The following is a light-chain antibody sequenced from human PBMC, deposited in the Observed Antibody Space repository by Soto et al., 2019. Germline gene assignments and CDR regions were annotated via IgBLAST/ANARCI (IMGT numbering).Light chain of an antibody. CDR1: FGAVTSGHS. J-gene: IGLJ2*01. CDR2: DTK. CDR3: MLSYSTAPV. V-gene: IGLV7-46*01. Sequence: QPVVTQEPSLTVSPGGTVTLTCGSIFGAVTSGHSPHWFQQKPGQAPRTLIHDTKNKQSWTPARFSGSLIGGKAALTLSGAQPEDEAEYYCMLSYSTAPVFGGGTKLTVL.